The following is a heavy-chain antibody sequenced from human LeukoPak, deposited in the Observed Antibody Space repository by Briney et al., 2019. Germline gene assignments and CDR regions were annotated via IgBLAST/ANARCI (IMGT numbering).Heavy chain of an antibody. CDR3: ARAALSSGWYFY. CDR2: IYYSGST. V-gene: IGHV4-59*01. D-gene: IGHD6-19*01. CDR1: GGSLSSYY. J-gene: IGHJ4*02. Sequence: SETLSLTCTVSGGSLSSYYWSWIRQPPGKGLEWIGYIYYSGSTNYNPSLKSRVTISVDTSKNQFSLKLSSVTAADTAVYYCARAALSSGWYFYWGQGTLVTVSS.